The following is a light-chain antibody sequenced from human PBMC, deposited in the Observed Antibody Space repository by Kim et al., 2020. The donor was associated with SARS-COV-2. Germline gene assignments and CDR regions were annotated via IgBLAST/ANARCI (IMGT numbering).Light chain of an antibody. V-gene: IGKV3-20*01. Sequence: APGEGATLSGRASQSVRSNYLAWYQQKPGQAPRLLIYTASNRATGIPDRFSGSGSGTDFTLTISRLEPEDFAVYYCQQYCSSPRTFGQGTKVDIK. CDR1: QSVRSNY. CDR2: TAS. CDR3: QQYCSSPRT. J-gene: IGKJ1*01.